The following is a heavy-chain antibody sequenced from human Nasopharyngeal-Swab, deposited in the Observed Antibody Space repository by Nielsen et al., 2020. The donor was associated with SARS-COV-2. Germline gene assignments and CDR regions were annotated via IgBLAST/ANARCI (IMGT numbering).Heavy chain of an antibody. Sequence: SETLSLTCTVSGGSISSYYWSWIRQPPGKGLEWIGYIYNSGSTNYNPSLKSRVTISVDTSKNQFSLKLSSVTAADTAVYYCARLRGGDYVFDYWGQGTLVTVSS. CDR2: IYNSGST. J-gene: IGHJ4*02. CDR1: GGSISSYY. V-gene: IGHV4-59*01. CDR3: ARLRGGDYVFDY. D-gene: IGHD2-21*02.